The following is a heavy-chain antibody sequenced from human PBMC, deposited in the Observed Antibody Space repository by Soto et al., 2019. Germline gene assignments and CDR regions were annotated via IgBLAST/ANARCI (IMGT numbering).Heavy chain of an antibody. Sequence: EVQLLESGGGLVQPGGSLRLSCAASGITISNYPMSWVRQAPGKGLDWVSGISGGGDRTYYADSAKGRFTISKDISRNSLFLQLDSLGVEDTAVYFCVKDDGGYPSTAPHWGQGTLVTVSS. CDR3: VKDDGGYPSTAPH. V-gene: IGHV3-23*01. D-gene: IGHD3-22*01. CDR1: GITISNYP. CDR2: ISGGGDRT. J-gene: IGHJ4*02.